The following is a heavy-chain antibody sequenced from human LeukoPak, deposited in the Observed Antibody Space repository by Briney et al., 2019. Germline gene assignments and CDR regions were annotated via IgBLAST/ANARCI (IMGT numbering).Heavy chain of an antibody. J-gene: IGHJ4*02. CDR3: ARDRLTTVTTFHFDY. D-gene: IGHD4-17*01. Sequence: GRSLRLSCAASGFTFSSYAMHWVRQAPGKGLEWVAVIWSDTTNKYYADSAKGRFTISRDNSKNTLYLQMSSLRAEDTAMYYCARDRLTTVTTFHFDYWGQGTLVTVSS. V-gene: IGHV3-33*01. CDR2: IWSDTTNK. CDR1: GFTFSSYA.